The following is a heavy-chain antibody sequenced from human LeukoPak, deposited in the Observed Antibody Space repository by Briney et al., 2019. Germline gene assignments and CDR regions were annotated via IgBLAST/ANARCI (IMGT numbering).Heavy chain of an antibody. CDR3: ARESSSSYPVAYYFDY. D-gene: IGHD6-6*01. J-gene: IGHJ4*02. CDR1: GFTFSGSA. V-gene: IGHV3-73*01. CDR2: IRSKANNYAT. Sequence: GGSLRLSCTASGFTFSGSAMHWVRQASGKGLEWVGRIRSKANNYATAYAASVKGRFTISRDNSKNTLFLQLNSLRTEDTAVYYCARESSSSYPVAYYFDYWGQGTLVTVSS.